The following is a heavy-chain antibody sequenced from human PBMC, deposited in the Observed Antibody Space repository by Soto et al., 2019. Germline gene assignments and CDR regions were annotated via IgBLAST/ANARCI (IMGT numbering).Heavy chain of an antibody. J-gene: IGHJ6*02. CDR3: AKGILSATIGPYAMDV. Sequence: GGSLRLSCEASGFAFRSYAMHWVCQAPGKGLEWVGVISYDGGNIYYADSVKGRFTISRDNSKNTLYVQVKSLRPEDTAVYYCAKGILSATIGPYAMDVWGQGTTVTVSS. V-gene: IGHV3-30*18. CDR2: ISYDGGNI. D-gene: IGHD3-16*01. CDR1: GFAFRSYA.